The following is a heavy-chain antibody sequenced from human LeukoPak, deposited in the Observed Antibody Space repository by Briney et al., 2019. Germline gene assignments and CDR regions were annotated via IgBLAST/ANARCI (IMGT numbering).Heavy chain of an antibody. CDR2: MNPNTGGS. Sequence: VASVKLSCTTSGFTFTEYNLHWVRQTSGQGLEWLGWMNPNTGGSNYAQKFRGRVAMTRDTSVNTAYLDLARLTSDDTAVYFCARGEPPTAICENFLDYWGQGTLITVSS. V-gene: IGHV1-2*02. J-gene: IGHJ4*02. CDR3: ARGEPPTAICENFLDY. D-gene: IGHD4-17*01. CDR1: GFTFTEYN.